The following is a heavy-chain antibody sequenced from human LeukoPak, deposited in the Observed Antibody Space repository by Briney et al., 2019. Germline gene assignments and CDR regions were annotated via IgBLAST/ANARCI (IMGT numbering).Heavy chain of an antibody. J-gene: IGHJ6*03. CDR1: GYTFTSYG. V-gene: IGHV1-18*01. CDR2: ISANNANR. Sequence: ASVKVSCKASGYTFTSYGITWVRQAPGQGLEWMGWISANNANRNYAQNLQGRVSMTTDSSTSTAYMELRSLRSDDTAVYYCARGPQWRGDYYYIDVWGRGTTVTVSS. CDR3: ARGPQWRGDYYYIDV. D-gene: IGHD6-19*01.